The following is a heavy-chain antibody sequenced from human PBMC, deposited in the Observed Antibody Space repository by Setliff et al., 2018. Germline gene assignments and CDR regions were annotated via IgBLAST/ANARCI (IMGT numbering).Heavy chain of an antibody. CDR2: IKSSTEDAST. CDR3: ATGPRDNRNFLNWLGS. CDR1: GITFKNAW. J-gene: IGHJ5*01. Sequence: GGSLRLSCAASGITFKNAWMTWVRQAPGKGLEWVGRIKSSTEDASTDLAAAVKGRFTMSRDDSRNTVYLQMSSLKSEDTALYFCATGPRDNRNFLNWLGSWGQGTQVTVSS. V-gene: IGHV3-15*01. D-gene: IGHD3-3*01.